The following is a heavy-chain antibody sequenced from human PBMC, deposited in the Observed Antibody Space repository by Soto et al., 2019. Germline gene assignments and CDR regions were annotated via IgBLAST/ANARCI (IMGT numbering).Heavy chain of an antibody. CDR3: ASPAGTYGSGSYYNGA. J-gene: IGHJ3*01. CDR2: IYHSGST. D-gene: IGHD3-10*01. V-gene: IGHV4-4*02. Sequence: QVQLQESGPGLVKPSGTLSLTCAVSSGSISSSNWWSWVRQPPGKGRGWIGEIYHSGSTNYNPSLKSRVTISVDKSNNQCSLKLSSVTAADTAVYYCASPAGTYGSGSYYNGAWGQGTMVTVSS. CDR1: SGSISSSNW.